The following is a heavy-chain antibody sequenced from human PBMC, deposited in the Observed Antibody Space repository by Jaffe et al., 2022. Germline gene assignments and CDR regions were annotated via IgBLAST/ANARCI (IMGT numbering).Heavy chain of an antibody. CDR2: IYHSGST. CDR3: ARDSLMGELSVFAY. D-gene: IGHD3-16*02. J-gene: IGHJ4*02. CDR1: GYSISSGYY. V-gene: IGHV4-38-2*02. Sequence: QVQLQESGPGLVKPSETLSLTCAVSGYSISSGYYWGWIRQPPGKGLEWIGSIYHSGSTYYNPSLKSRVTISVDTSKNQFSLKLSSVTAADTAVYYCARDSLMGELSVFAYWGQGTLVTVSS.